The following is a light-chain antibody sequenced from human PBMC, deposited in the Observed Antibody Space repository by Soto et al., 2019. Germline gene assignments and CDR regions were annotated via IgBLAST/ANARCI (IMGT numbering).Light chain of an antibody. CDR1: QSVFSS. V-gene: IGKV3-15*01. CDR2: GAA. CDR3: QQYHNWPA. J-gene: IGKJ1*01. Sequence: EIVMTQSPATLSVSPGDRATLSCRASQSVFSSLAWYQQKPGQAPRLLIYGAATRATGIPARFSGSGSGTEFTLTISSLQSEDFAGYYCQQYHNWPAFGQGTKVEIK.